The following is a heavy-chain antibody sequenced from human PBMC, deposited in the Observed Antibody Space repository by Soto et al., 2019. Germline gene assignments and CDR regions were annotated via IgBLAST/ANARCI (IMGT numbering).Heavy chain of an antibody. D-gene: IGHD3-3*01. CDR2: ISGSGGST. CDR1: GFTFSSYA. Sequence: GGSLRLSCAASGFTFSSYAMSWVRQAPGKGLEWVSAISGSGGSTYYADSVKGRFTISRDNSKNTLYLQMNSLRAEDTAAYYCAKDPLRFLEWSVYYGMDVWGQGTTVTVSS. CDR3: AKDPLRFLEWSVYYGMDV. V-gene: IGHV3-23*01. J-gene: IGHJ6*02.